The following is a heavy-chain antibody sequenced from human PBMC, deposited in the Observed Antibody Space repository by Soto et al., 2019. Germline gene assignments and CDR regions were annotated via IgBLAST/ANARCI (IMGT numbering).Heavy chain of an antibody. V-gene: IGHV1-18*04. CDR1: ADTFTSYY. Sequence: ASVKVSCKAPADTFTSYYIHWVRQAPGQGLEWMGWISANDGNTNYAQKLQGRVTMTTDTSTSTAYMELRSLRSDDTAVYYCAREGCSSTSCYQMDVWGQGTTVTVSS. CDR2: ISANDGNT. J-gene: IGHJ6*02. CDR3: AREGCSSTSCYQMDV. D-gene: IGHD2-2*01.